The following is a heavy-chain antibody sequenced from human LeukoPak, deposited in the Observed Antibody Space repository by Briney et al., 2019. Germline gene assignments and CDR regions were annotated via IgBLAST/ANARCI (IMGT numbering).Heavy chain of an antibody. J-gene: IGHJ4*02. D-gene: IGHD6-25*01. CDR3: ARGGYSGSYYRFS. CDR1: GFTFSDYW. Sequence: PGGSLRLSCAASGFTFSDYWMHWVRQGPGKGPEWLSRTSKDGSDTFYADAAKGRFTASRDNAKNTVYLQVTNVRPDDRAVYYCARGGYSGSYYRFSWGQGTVVTVAS. CDR2: TSKDGSDT. V-gene: IGHV3-74*01.